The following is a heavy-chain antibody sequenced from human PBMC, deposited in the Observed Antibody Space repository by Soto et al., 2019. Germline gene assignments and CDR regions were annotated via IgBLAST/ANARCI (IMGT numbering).Heavy chain of an antibody. V-gene: IGHV3-53*04. D-gene: IGHD3-10*01. J-gene: IGHJ3*02. Sequence: GGSLRLSCAASGFTVSSNYMSWVRQAPGKGLEWVSVIYSGGSTYYADSVKGRFTSSRHNSKNTLYLQMNSLRAEDTAVYYCARGIHMSAFDIWGQGTMVTVSS. CDR3: ARGIHMSAFDI. CDR2: IYSGGST. CDR1: GFTVSSNY.